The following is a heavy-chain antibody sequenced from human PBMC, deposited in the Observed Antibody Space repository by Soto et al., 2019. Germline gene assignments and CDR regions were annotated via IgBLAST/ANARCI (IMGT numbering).Heavy chain of an antibody. J-gene: IGHJ3*02. V-gene: IGHV4-61*01. D-gene: IGHD1-26*01. Sequence: QVQLQESGPGLVKPSETLSLTCTVSGGSVGSGSYYWSWIRQPPGKGLEWIGYIYYSGSTNYNPSLKSRVTISVDTSKNQFSLKLSSVTAADTAVYYCASGGSYLPPDAFDIWGQGTMVTVSS. CDR2: IYYSGST. CDR3: ASGGSYLPPDAFDI. CDR1: GGSVGSGSYY.